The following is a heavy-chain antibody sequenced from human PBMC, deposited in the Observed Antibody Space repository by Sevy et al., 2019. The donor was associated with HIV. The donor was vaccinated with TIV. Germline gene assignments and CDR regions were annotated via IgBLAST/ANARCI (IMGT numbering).Heavy chain of an antibody. CDR2: IYYSGST. CDR3: ARVPRSTTVTTDFDY. D-gene: IGHD4-17*01. CDR1: GGSTSSGDYY. Sequence: SETLSLTCTVSGGSTSSGDYYWSWIRQPPGKGLEWIGYIYYSGSTYYNPSLKSRVTISVDTSKNQFSLKLSSVTAADTAVYYCARVPRSTTVTTDFDYWGQGTLVTVSS. V-gene: IGHV4-30-4*01. J-gene: IGHJ4*02.